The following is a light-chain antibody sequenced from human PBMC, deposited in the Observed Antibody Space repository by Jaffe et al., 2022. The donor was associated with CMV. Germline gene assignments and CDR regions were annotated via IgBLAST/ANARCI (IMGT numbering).Light chain of an antibody. CDR1: HNIRSY. CDR2: AAS. V-gene: IGKV1-39*01. Sequence: DIQMTQSPSSLSASVGDRVTITCRASHNIRSYLNWYQQKPGEAPRLLIYAASNLQSGVPRRFSGSGSGTDFTLTISSLQPEDFATYYCQQSYSTPITFGQGTRL. J-gene: IGKJ5*01. CDR3: QQSYSTPIT.